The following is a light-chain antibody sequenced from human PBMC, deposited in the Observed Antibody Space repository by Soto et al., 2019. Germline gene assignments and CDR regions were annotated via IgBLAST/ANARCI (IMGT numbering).Light chain of an antibody. Sequence: AIQMTQSPSSLSASVGDRVTITCRASQAIRNDLGWYQQRPGKAPKLLIYATSTLQTGVPSRFSGSGSGTDFTLTISGLQPVDFATYYCLQDYNYPRTFGQGTRVEIK. CDR3: LQDYNYPRT. CDR1: QAIRND. J-gene: IGKJ1*01. CDR2: ATS. V-gene: IGKV1-6*01.